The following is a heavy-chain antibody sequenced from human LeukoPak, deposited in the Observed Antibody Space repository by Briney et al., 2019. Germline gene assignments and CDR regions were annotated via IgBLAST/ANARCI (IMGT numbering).Heavy chain of an antibody. V-gene: IGHV3-7*01. CDR3: ARGGAARARKRGVDY. Sequence: GGSLRLSCAASGFTFRDYWMSWVRQAPGKGLEWVASIKENGRDKYYVDSVKGRFTISRDNAKNSLYLQMNSLRAEDTAVYYCARGGAARARKRGVDYWGQGTLVTVSS. D-gene: IGHD3-10*01. CDR1: GFTFRDYW. CDR2: IKENGRDK. J-gene: IGHJ4*02.